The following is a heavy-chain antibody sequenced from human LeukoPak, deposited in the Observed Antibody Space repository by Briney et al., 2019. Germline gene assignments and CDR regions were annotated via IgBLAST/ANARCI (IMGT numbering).Heavy chain of an antibody. V-gene: IGHV3-7*01. CDR3: ARGTKTLYYYYYMDV. CDR1: GFTFSSYW. D-gene: IGHD1-7*01. J-gene: IGHJ6*03. Sequence: GGSLRLSCAASGFTFSSYWMSWVRQAPGKGLEWVANIKQDGSEKYYVDSVKGRFTISRDNAKNSLYLQMSSLRAEDTAVYYCARGTKTLYYYYYMDVWGKGTTVTVSS. CDR2: IKQDGSEK.